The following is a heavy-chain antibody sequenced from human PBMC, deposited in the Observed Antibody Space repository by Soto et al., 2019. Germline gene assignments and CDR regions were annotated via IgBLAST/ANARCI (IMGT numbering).Heavy chain of an antibody. D-gene: IGHD4-17*01. CDR2: ISWNSGSI. CDR3: AKALGDYVYYYYGMDV. CDR1: GFTFDDYA. Sequence: PGGSLRLSCAASGFTFDDYAMHWARQAPGKGLEWVSGISWNSGSIGYADSVKGRFTISRDNAKNSLYLQMNSLRAEDTALYYCAKALGDYVYYYYGMDVWGQGTTVTVSS. V-gene: IGHV3-9*01. J-gene: IGHJ6*02.